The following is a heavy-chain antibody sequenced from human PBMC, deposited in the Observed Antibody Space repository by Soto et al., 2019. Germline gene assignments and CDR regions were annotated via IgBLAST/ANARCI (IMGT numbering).Heavy chain of an antibody. CDR1: GFTFSTYA. V-gene: IGHV3-23*01. Sequence: EVQLLESGGGLVQPGGSLRLSCAASGFTFSTYAMNWVRQAPGNGLEWVSAISGSGGSIHYADSVKGRFTISRDNSKNTLYRQMNSLRDGDTAVYHCVKGYWKGDVWGQGTTVTVSS. J-gene: IGHJ6*02. CDR3: VKGYWKGDV. D-gene: IGHD1-1*01. CDR2: ISGSGGSI.